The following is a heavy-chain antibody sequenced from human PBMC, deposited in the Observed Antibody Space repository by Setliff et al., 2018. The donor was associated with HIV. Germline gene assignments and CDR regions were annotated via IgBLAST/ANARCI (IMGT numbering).Heavy chain of an antibody. CDR2: INYDVSYE. Sequence: GESLKISCAASGFTFSAHGMHWVRQAPGKGLEWVAFINYDVSYEYYADSVKDRVTISRDNSKNTVDLQMNSLRPEDTAVYYCAKDGDYANWDYDAFDIWGQGTLVTVS. V-gene: IGHV3-30*02. D-gene: IGHD1-7*01. J-gene: IGHJ3*02. CDR1: GFTFSAHG. CDR3: AKDGDYANWDYDAFDI.